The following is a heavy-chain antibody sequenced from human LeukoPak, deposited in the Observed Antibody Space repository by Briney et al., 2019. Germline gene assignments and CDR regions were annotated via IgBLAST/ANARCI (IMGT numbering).Heavy chain of an antibody. CDR3: AKDNYYDSSGYLSD. CDR1: GFTFSSYA. CDR2: ISGSGGST. J-gene: IGHJ4*02. D-gene: IGHD3-22*01. Sequence: GGSLRLSCAASGFTFSSYAMSWVRQAPGKGLEWVSAISGSGGSTYYADSVKGRFTISRDNSKNTLYLQMNSLRAEDTAVYYCAKDNYYDSSGYLSDWGQGTLVTVSS. V-gene: IGHV3-23*01.